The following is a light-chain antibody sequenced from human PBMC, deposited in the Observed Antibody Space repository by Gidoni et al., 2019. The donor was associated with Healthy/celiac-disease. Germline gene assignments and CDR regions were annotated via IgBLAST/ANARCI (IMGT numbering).Light chain of an antibody. CDR3: QQYNNWPPWT. J-gene: IGKJ1*01. CDR1: QSVSSN. Sequence: EIVMTQSPATLSVSPGERATLSCRASQSVSSNLAWYQQKPGQAPMLLIYGASTRATGIPARFSGSGSGTEFTLTISSLQSEDFAVYYCQQYNNWPPWTFGPXTKVEIK. V-gene: IGKV3-15*01. CDR2: GAS.